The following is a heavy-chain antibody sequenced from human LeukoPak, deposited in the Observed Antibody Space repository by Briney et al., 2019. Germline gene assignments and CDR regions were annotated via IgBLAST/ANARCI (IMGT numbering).Heavy chain of an antibody. Sequence: SETLSLTCAVSGGSISSGGYSWSWIRQPPGKGLEWIGYIYHSGSTYYNPSLKSRVTISVDRSKNQFSLKLSSVTAADTAVYYCARSHYGLGYWGQGTLVTVSS. D-gene: IGHD3-10*01. V-gene: IGHV4-30-2*01. J-gene: IGHJ4*02. CDR2: IYHSGST. CDR1: GGSISSGGYS. CDR3: ARSHYGLGY.